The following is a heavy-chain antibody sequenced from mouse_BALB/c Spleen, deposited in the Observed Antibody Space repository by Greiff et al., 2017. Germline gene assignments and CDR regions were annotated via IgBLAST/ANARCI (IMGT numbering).Heavy chain of an antibody. J-gene: IGHJ1*01. V-gene: IGHV2-9*02. Sequence: QVQLQQSGPGLVAPSQSLSITCTVSGFSLTSYGVHWVRQPPGKGLEWLGVIWAGGSTNYNSALMSRLSISKDNSKSQVFLKMNSLQTDDTAMYYCAREGGYPYWYFDVWGAGTTGTVSS. D-gene: IGHD3-1*01. CDR3: AREGGYPYWYFDV. CDR2: IWAGGST. CDR1: GFSLTSYG.